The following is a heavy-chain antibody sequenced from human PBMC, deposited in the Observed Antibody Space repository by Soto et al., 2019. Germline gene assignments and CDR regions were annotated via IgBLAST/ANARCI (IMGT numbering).Heavy chain of an antibody. D-gene: IGHD3-10*01. Sequence: EVQLLESGGGLVQPGGSLRLSCSTSGFTFSTYAMNWVRQAPGKGLEWVSGLSGSGGTTYYADSVRGRFTISRDNSKNTLFLQMNSLRAEDTALYYCAKQRADYGSGSDTYYFDFWGQGTLVTVSS. V-gene: IGHV3-23*01. J-gene: IGHJ4*02. CDR3: AKQRADYGSGSDTYYFDF. CDR2: LSGSGGTT. CDR1: GFTFSTYA.